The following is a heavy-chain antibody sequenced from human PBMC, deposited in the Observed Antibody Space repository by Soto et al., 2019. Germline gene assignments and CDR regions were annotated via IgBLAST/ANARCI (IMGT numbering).Heavy chain of an antibody. D-gene: IGHD6-19*01. CDR2: ISSRRRTI. CDR3: ARSYSSGWEFDY. J-gene: IGHJ4*02. CDR1: GFTFSNYY. V-gene: IGHV3-11*01. Sequence: GGSLRLSCGASGFTFSNYYMSWIGQAPGKGLEWVSYISSRRRTIYYADSVRGRFTVSRDNAQNSLSLKLNSLRVEDTAVYYCARSYSSGWEFDYWGQGTQATVSS.